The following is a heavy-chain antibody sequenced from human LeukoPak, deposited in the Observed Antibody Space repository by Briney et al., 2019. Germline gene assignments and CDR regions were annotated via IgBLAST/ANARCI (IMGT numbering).Heavy chain of an antibody. Sequence: SETLSLTCAVYGGSFSGYYWSWIRQPPGKGLEWIGEINHSGSTNYNPSLKSRVTISVDTSKNQFSLKLSSVTAADTAVYYCARGDGYNYSRGVFNDYWGQGTLVTVSS. D-gene: IGHD5-12*01. CDR3: ARGDGYNYSRGVFNDY. CDR2: INHSGST. J-gene: IGHJ4*02. CDR1: GGSFSGYY. V-gene: IGHV4-34*01.